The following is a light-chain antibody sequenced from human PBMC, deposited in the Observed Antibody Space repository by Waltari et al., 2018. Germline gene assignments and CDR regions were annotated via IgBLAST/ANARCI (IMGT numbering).Light chain of an antibody. J-gene: IGKJ2*01. CDR3: LQYFDVPQT. Sequence: VMTQSPDSLAVSLGERATLTCRSSQSVFLSSNNKNYVAWYQHKPGQPPKLLIYWASIRAAGVPDRFTCSGSGTQFTLTISSLQAEDVAVYFCLQYFDVPQTFGQGTKLEI. CDR2: WAS. V-gene: IGKV4-1*01. CDR1: QSVFLSSNNKNY.